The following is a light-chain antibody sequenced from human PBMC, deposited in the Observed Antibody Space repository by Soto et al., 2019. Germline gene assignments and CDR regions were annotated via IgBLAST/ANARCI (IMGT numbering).Light chain of an antibody. J-gene: IGKJ3*01. V-gene: IGKV3-15*01. CDR3: HQYGLSPMVT. CDR1: QSIKTN. CDR2: HAS. Sequence: EIVLTQSPATLSVSPGDRATLSCRASQSIKTNLAWYQQTPGQAPRLLIYHASTRATGVPARFSGSGSGTEFTLTISSLQSEDFALYYCHQYGLSPMVTFGPGTKVDIK.